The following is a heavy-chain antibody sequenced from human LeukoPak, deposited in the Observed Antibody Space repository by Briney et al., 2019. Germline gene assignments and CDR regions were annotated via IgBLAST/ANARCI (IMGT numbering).Heavy chain of an antibody. CDR3: ARQGAAASFDY. D-gene: IGHD6-13*01. J-gene: IGHJ4*02. Sequence: ASVKVSCKASGFTFTGSYMHWVRQAPGQRLEWMGWINAYSGGTNYAQNLQGRVTMTRDTSISTAYMELTRLRSDDTAVYYCARQGAAASFDYWGQGTPVTVSS. V-gene: IGHV1-2*02. CDR2: INAYSGGT. CDR1: GFTFTGSY.